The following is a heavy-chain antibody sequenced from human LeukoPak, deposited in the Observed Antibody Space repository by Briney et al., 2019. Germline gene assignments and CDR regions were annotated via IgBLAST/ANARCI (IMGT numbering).Heavy chain of an antibody. D-gene: IGHD3-22*01. CDR1: GFTFSNYW. J-gene: IGHJ5*02. V-gene: IGHV3-74*01. CDR3: ARDLGQYYDTSDNWFDP. Sequence: GGSLRLSCAASGFTFSNYWMHWVRQAPGKGLVWVSRINSDGINTSYADSVKGRFTISRDNAKNTLNLQMNSLRAEDTAVYYCARDLGQYYDTSDNWFDPWGKETLFTVSS. CDR2: INSDGINT.